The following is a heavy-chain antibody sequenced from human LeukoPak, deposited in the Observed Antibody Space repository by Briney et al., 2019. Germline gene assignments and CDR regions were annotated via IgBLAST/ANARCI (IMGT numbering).Heavy chain of an antibody. CDR2: ISGSGSAT. D-gene: IGHD4-17*01. Sequence: GGSLRLSCAASGFTFRSYAKNWVRQAPGKGLEWVSAISGSGSATYYADSVKGRFTISRDNSKNTLYLQMNSLRAEDTAVYYCAKDQYGEAFDIWGPGTMVTVSS. CDR1: GFTFRSYA. J-gene: IGHJ3*02. CDR3: AKDQYGEAFDI. V-gene: IGHV3-23*01.